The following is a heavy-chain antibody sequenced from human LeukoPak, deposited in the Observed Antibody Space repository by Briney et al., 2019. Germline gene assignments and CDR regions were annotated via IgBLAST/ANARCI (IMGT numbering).Heavy chain of an antibody. V-gene: IGHV4-61*01. CDR3: ARAPKIYDFWSGYYSYYGMDV. CDR1: GASVSSGSYY. Sequence: SETLSLTCNVSGASVSSGSYYWSWIRQPPGTELEWIGYIYYSGSTNYNPSLKSRVTISVDTSKNQFSLKLSSVTAADTAVYYCARAPKIYDFWSGYYSYYGMDVWGQGTTVTVSS. J-gene: IGHJ6*02. D-gene: IGHD3-3*01. CDR2: IYYSGST.